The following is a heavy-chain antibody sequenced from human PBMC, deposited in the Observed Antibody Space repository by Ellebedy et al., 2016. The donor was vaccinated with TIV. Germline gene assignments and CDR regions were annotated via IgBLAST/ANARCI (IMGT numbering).Heavy chain of an antibody. Sequence: GGSLRLSCAASGFTFSSYAMSWVRQAPGKGLEWDSAISGSGGSTYYADSVKGRFTISRDNSKNTLYLQMNSLRAEDTAVYYCAKDPSYYYDSSGYFGWFDPWGQGTLVTVSS. J-gene: IGHJ5*02. CDR2: ISGSGGST. CDR3: AKDPSYYYDSSGYFGWFDP. V-gene: IGHV3-23*01. D-gene: IGHD3-22*01. CDR1: GFTFSSYA.